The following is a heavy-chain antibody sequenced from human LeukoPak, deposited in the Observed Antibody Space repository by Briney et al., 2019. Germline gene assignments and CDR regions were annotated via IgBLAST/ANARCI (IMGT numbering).Heavy chain of an antibody. D-gene: IGHD3-10*01. CDR2: INHSGST. J-gene: IGHJ6*04. CDR1: GGSFSGYY. CDR3: ARGSGDIYGMDV. V-gene: IGHV4-34*01. Sequence: SETLSLTCAVYGGSFSGYYWCWIRQPPGKGLEWIGEINHSGSTNYNPSLKSRVTISVDTSKNQFSLKLSSVTAADTAVYYCARGSGDIYGMDVWGKGTTVTVSS.